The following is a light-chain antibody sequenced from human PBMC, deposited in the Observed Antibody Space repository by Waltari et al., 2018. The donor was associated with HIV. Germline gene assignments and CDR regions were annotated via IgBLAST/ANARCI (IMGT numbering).Light chain of an antibody. CDR1: SSDVGGYDY. Sequence: QSALTQPRSVSGSPGQPVTISCTGPSSDVGGYDYVSCFQQHPHKATKLIIYDVGKRPSGVPDRFSGSKSGNTAFLTISGLQAEDEADYYCCSYAGTYTYVFGSGTEVTAL. CDR2: DVG. J-gene: IGLJ1*01. V-gene: IGLV2-11*01. CDR3: CSYAGTYTYV.